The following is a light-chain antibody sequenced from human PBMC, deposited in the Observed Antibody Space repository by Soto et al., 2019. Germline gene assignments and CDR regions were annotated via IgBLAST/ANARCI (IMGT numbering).Light chain of an antibody. J-gene: IGKJ5*01. CDR1: QDINNY. V-gene: IGKV1-33*01. Sequence: DIQMTQSPSSLSASVEDRGTITCQASQDINNYVNWYQQKPGKAPKLLIFDASTLKTGVPSRFSGSGSGTDFSFTISSLHPEYIATYYCQQSNDLVSFGQGTRLEIK. CDR3: QQSNDLVS. CDR2: DAS.